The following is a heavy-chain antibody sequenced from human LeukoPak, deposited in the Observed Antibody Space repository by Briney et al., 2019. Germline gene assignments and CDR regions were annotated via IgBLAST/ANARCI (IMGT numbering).Heavy chain of an antibody. CDR3: TKDIGPAAVGGVIDI. V-gene: IGHV3-9*03. D-gene: IGHD2-2*01. J-gene: IGHJ3*02. CDR2: ISWNSGSI. CDR1: GFTFDGYA. Sequence: GGSLRLSCAASGFTFDGYAMHWVRQAPGKGLEWVSGISWNSGSIGYADSVKGRFTISRDNAKNSLYLQMNSLRAEDMALYYFTKDIGPAAVGGVIDIWGQGTMVTVSS.